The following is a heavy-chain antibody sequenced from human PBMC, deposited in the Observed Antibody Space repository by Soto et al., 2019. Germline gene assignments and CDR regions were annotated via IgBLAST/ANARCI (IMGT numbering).Heavy chain of an antibody. D-gene: IGHD3-3*01. J-gene: IGHJ6*03. CDR1: GGSISSYY. Sequence: PSETLSLTCTVSGGSISSYYWSWIRQPPGKGLEWIGYIYYSGSTNYNPSLKSRVTISVDTSKNQFSLKLSSVTAADTAVYYCARAIFGVVPYYYYMDVWGKGTTVTV. CDR2: IYYSGST. V-gene: IGHV4-59*01. CDR3: ARAIFGVVPYYYYMDV.